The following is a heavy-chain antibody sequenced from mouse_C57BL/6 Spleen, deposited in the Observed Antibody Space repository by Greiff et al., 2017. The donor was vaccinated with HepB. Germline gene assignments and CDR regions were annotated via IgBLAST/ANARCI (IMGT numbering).Heavy chain of an antibody. J-gene: IGHJ4*01. CDR2: IYPRSGNT. V-gene: IGHV1-81*01. D-gene: IGHD2-2*01. CDR1: GYTFTRYG. CDR3: ARSDGYDRAMDY. Sequence: VQLQQSGAELARPGASVKLSCKASGYTFTRYGISWVKQRTGQGLEWIGEIYPRSGNTYYNEKFKGKATLTADKSSSTAYMELRRLTSEDSADYYCARSDGYDRAMDYWGQGTSVTVSS.